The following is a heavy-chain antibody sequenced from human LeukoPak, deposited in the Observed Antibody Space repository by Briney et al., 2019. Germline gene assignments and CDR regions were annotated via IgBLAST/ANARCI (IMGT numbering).Heavy chain of an antibody. CDR1: GFTFSSYW. Sequence: GGSLRLSCAASGFTFSSYWMSWVGQAQGKGLGWVANIKQDGSGKYYVDSVKGGFTISSDNAKNSLYLQMNSFGAEDTGGYSCVRVATRLYHCLYGGQGTLVTVSS. D-gene: IGHD5-12*01. J-gene: IGHJ4*02. CDR3: VRVATRLYHCLY. CDR2: IKQDGSGK. V-gene: IGHV3-7*01.